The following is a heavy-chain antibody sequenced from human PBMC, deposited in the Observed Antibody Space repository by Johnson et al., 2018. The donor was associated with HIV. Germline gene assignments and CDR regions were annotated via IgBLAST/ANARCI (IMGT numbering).Heavy chain of an antibody. CDR2: INSDGSST. D-gene: IGHD2-21*02. J-gene: IGHJ3*02. CDR3: ARGAWSYCGGDCYGYPPDAFDI. V-gene: IGHV3-74*02. Sequence: VQLVESGGGLVQPGGSLRLSCVGSGFTFSTNWMHWVRQAPGKGLVWVSRINSDGSSTSYADSVKGRFTVSRDNAKNKLYLQMNSLRAEDTAVYYCARGAWSYCGGDCYGYPPDAFDIWGQGTMVTVSS. CDR1: GFTFSTNW.